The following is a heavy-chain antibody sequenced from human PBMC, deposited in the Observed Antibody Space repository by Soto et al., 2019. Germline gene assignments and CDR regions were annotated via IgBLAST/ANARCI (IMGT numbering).Heavy chain of an antibody. CDR1: GFTFTNAW. D-gene: IGHD3-22*01. V-gene: IGHV3-15*07. CDR2: IKSKTDGWTT. CDR3: TTDSYSTIIIVRFDY. Sequence: GGSLRLSCAASGFTFTNAWINWVRPAPGKGLEWVGRIKSKTDGWTTDYAEPVKGRFAISRDDSNNMVYLQMNSLKIEDTAVYYCTTDSYSTIIIVRFDYWGHGTPVTVSS. J-gene: IGHJ4*01.